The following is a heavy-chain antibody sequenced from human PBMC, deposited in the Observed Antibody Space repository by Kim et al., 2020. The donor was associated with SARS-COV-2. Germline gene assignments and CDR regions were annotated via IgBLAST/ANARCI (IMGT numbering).Heavy chain of an antibody. CDR3: AKDTLITVITVSDY. Sequence: YAAAGKGRFTISRDNSKNTLYLQMNSLRVDDTAVYYCAKDTLITVITVSDYWGQGTLVTVSS. V-gene: IGHV3-23*01. D-gene: IGHD4-17*01. J-gene: IGHJ4*02.